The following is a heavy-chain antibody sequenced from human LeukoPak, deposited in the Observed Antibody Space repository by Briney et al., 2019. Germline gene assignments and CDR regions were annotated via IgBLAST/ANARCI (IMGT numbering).Heavy chain of an antibody. CDR1: GGSISSYY. V-gene: IGHV4-59*01. J-gene: IGHJ4*02. Sequence: KSSETLSLTCTVSGGSISSYYWSWIRQPPGKGLEWIGYIYYSGSTNYNPSLKSRVTISVDTSKNQFSLKLSSVTAADTAEYYCARGWRDYYDSSGNFDYWGQGTLVTVSS. D-gene: IGHD3-22*01. CDR2: IYYSGST. CDR3: ARGWRDYYDSSGNFDY.